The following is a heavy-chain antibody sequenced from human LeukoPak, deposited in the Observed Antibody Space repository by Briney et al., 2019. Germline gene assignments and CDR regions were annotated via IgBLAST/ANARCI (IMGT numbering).Heavy chain of an antibody. Sequence: ASVKVSCKASGYTFTGYYMHWVRQAPGQGLEWMGWINPNSGGTNYAQKFQGRVTMTRDTSISTAYMELSRLRSDDTAVYYCASNRRQYDFWCGYYVYWGQGTLVTVSS. CDR3: ASNRRQYDFWCGYYVY. D-gene: IGHD3-3*01. CDR2: INPNSGGT. V-gene: IGHV1-2*02. CDR1: GYTFTGYY. J-gene: IGHJ4*02.